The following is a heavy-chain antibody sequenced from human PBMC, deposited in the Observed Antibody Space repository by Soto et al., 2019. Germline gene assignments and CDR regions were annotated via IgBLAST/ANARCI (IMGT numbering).Heavy chain of an antibody. CDR1: GASIRGFY. Sequence: QVQLQESGPGLVKPSETLSLTCTVAGASIRGFYWSWIRKSAGKGLEWIGRIYATWTTDYNTSIRSRVMMSVDTSKKQFSLKLRSVTAADTAVYYCVRDGTKTLRDWFDPWGQGISVTVSS. J-gene: IGHJ5*02. CDR2: IYATWTT. CDR3: VRDGTKTLRDWFDP. D-gene: IGHD1-1*01. V-gene: IGHV4-4*07.